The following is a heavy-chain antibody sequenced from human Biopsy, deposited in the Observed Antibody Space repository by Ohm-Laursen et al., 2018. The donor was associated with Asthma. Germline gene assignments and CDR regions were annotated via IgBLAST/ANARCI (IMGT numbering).Heavy chain of an antibody. D-gene: IGHD1-26*01. Sequence: RSLRLSCSAFGFNFDDYGMNWVRQGPGKGLEWVAGISWNSVSIAYADSVRGRFTISRDNAKTSLCLQMNSLRDGDTAVYFCAKNSRRGSHDPFDIWGQGTMVTVSS. J-gene: IGHJ3*02. CDR3: AKNSRRGSHDPFDI. CDR2: ISWNSVSI. V-gene: IGHV3-9*01. CDR1: GFNFDDYG.